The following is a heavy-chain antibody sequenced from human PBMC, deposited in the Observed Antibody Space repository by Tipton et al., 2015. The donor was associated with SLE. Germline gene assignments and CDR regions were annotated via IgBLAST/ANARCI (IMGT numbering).Heavy chain of an antibody. J-gene: IGHJ4*02. CDR3: ARLKPMVTTTYYFDY. Sequence: TLSLTCTVSGGSIGSHYWNWIRQSPGKGLEWIGYLSHSGSTNYNPSLKSRVTMSVDTSKNQFSLRLNSVTAADTAVYFCARLKPMVTTTYYFDYWGQGTLVTVSS. CDR1: GGSIGSHY. CDR2: LSHSGST. D-gene: IGHD4-17*01. V-gene: IGHV4-59*08.